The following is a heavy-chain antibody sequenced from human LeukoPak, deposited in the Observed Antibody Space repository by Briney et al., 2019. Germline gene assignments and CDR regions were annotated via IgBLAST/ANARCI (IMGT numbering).Heavy chain of an antibody. D-gene: IGHD7-27*01. CDR1: GYSFTNYW. Sequence: GESLKISGKGSGYSFTNYWIAWVRQMPVKGLEWMGMIHPLDSDTRYSPSCQGQVTMPADKSINTAYLQWSSLKASDTAMYYCARLKWGSFRHFDYWGQGTLATVSS. CDR3: ARLKWGSFRHFDY. J-gene: IGHJ4*02. CDR2: IHPLDSDT. V-gene: IGHV5-51*01.